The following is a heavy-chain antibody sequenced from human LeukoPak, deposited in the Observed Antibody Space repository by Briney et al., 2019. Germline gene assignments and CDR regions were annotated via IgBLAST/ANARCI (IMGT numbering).Heavy chain of an antibody. V-gene: IGHV4-39*07. Sequence: SETLSLTCAVSGGSITTNSHSWDWIRQPPGKGLKWIGSINYSGSTYNNPSLKSRVTISVDKSKNQFSLKLSSVTAADTAVYYCARGDSSGFGAFDIWGQGTMVTVSS. CDR2: INYSGST. J-gene: IGHJ3*02. CDR3: ARGDSSGFGAFDI. CDR1: GGSITTNSHS. D-gene: IGHD3-22*01.